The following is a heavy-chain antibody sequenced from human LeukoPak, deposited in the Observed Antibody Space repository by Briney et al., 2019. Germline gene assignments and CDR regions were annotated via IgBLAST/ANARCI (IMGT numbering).Heavy chain of an antibody. CDR3: ARADGVQLERRRDYYYGMDV. D-gene: IGHD1-1*01. V-gene: IGHV3-30*02. J-gene: IGHJ6*02. CDR2: IRYDGSNK. CDR1: GFTFSSYG. Sequence: GGSLRLSCAASGFTFSSYGMHWVRQAPGKGLEWVAFIRYDGSNKYYADSVKGRFTISRDNAKNSLYLQMNSLRAEDTAVYYCARADGVQLERRRDYYYGMDVWGQGTTVTVSS.